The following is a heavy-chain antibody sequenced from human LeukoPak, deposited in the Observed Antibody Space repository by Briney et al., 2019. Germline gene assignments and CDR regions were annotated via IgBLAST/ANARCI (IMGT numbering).Heavy chain of an antibody. J-gene: IGHJ5*02. Sequence: KPSETLSLTCSVSGGSISSYYWSWIRQPPGKGLEWIGYIYYSGSTNYNPSLKSRVTISVDTSKNQFSLKLSSVTAADTAVYYCARARSYDSSGYYWDWFDPWGQGTLVTVSS. V-gene: IGHV4-59*01. CDR3: ARARSYDSSGYYWDWFDP. CDR2: IYYSGST. D-gene: IGHD3-22*01. CDR1: GGSISSYY.